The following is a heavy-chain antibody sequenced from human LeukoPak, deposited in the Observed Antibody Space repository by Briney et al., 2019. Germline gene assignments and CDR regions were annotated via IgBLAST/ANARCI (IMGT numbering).Heavy chain of an antibody. D-gene: IGHD3-22*01. CDR2: ISSSSSTI. V-gene: IGHV3-48*01. CDR3: ARYYYDSSGYHYAFDY. Sequence: GGSLRLSCAASGFTFSSYRMNWVRQAPGKGLEWVSRISSSSSTIYYSDSVKGRFTISRDNAKNSLYLQMNSLRAEDTAVYYCARYYYDSSGYHYAFDYWGQGTQVTVSS. CDR1: GFTFSSYR. J-gene: IGHJ4*02.